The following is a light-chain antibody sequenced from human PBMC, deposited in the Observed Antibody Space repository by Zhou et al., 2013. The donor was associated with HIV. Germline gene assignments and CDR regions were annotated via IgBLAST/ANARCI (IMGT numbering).Light chain of an antibody. J-gene: IGKJ1*01. Sequence: EVVMTQSPDTLSVSPGESATLSCRASQGVYTNLVWYQQIPGQAPRLLITGASARATGIPARFSGSGSGTDFTLTISSLEPEDFAVYYCQQYGSSIPTFGQGTKVEI. V-gene: IGKV3-15*01. CDR2: GAS. CDR1: QGVYTN. CDR3: QQYGSSIPT.